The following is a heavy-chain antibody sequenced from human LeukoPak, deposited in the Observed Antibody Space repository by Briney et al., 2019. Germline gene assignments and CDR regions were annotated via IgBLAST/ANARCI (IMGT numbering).Heavy chain of an antibody. J-gene: IGHJ4*02. CDR2: IYPGDSDT. Sequence: GESLKISCKGSGYSFTSYWIGWVRQMPGKGLEWMGIIYPGDSDTRYSPSFQGQVTISADKSISTAYLQWSSLKASDTAMYYCARTFFAYSRGWYGDYWGQGTLLTVSS. V-gene: IGHV5-51*01. CDR3: ARTFFAYSRGWYGDY. D-gene: IGHD6-19*01. CDR1: GYSFTSYW.